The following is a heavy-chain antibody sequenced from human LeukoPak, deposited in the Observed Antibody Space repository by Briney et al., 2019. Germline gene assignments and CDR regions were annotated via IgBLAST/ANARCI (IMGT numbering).Heavy chain of an antibody. J-gene: IGHJ4*02. V-gene: IGHV3-49*03. D-gene: IGHD6-19*01. CDR2: IRSKAYSGTT. Sequence: PGGSLRLSCTASGFTFGDYAMSWFRQAPGKGLEWVGFIRSKAYSGTTEYAASVKGRFTISRDDSKSIAYLQMNGLKTEDTAVYYCTREAVNSGWSSGAIDYWGQGTLVTVSS. CDR1: GFTFGDYA. CDR3: TREAVNSGWSSGAIDY.